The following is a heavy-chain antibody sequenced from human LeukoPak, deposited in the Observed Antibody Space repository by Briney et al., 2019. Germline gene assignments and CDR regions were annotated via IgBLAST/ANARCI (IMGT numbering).Heavy chain of an antibody. J-gene: IGHJ5*02. Sequence: SETLSLTCTVSGGSISSYYWSRIRQPAGKGLEWIGRIYTSGSTNYNPSLKSRVTMSVDTSKNQFSLKLSSVTAADTAVYYCARVGCSSTSCYRDLGYDPWGQGTLVTVSS. D-gene: IGHD2-2*01. CDR3: ARVGCSSTSCYRDLGYDP. CDR2: IYTSGST. CDR1: GGSISSYY. V-gene: IGHV4-4*07.